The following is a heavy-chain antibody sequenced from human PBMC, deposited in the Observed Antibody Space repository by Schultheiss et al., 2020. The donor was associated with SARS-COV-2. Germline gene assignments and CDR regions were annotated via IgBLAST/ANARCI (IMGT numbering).Heavy chain of an antibody. D-gene: IGHD1-1*01. CDR1: GFTFSSYW. V-gene: IGHV3-64*04. CDR2: ISSNGGST. Sequence: GGSLRLSCAASGFTFSSYWMHWVRQAPGKGLEYVSAISSNGGSTYYADSVKGRFTISRDNSKNTLYLQMNSLRAEDTAVYYCAKHTDTTVYYYYMDVWGKGTTVTVSS. J-gene: IGHJ6*03. CDR3: AKHTDTTVYYYYMDV.